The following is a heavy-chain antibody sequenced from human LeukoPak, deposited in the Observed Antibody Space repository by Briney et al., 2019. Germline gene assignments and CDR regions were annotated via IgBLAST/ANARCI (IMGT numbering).Heavy chain of an antibody. CDR2: ITGNGVST. CDR1: GYTFEDYG. D-gene: IGHD6-13*01. Sequence: GGSLRLSCAASGYTFEDYGMHWVRQAPGKGLEWVSLITGNGVSTYYADSVKGRFTISRDNSKNSLYLQMNSLRTEDTALYYCAKCVYSNIYYWFDPWGQGTLVSVSS. CDR3: AKCVYSNIYYWFDP. V-gene: IGHV3-43*02. J-gene: IGHJ5*02.